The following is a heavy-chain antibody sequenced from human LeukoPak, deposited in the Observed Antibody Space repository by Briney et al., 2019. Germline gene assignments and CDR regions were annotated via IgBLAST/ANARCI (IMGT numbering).Heavy chain of an antibody. Sequence: GGSLRLSCAASGFTVSSNHMSWVRQAPGKGLEWVSIIYSGCSTYYADSVKGRFTISRDNSKNTLYLQMNSLRTEDTAVYYCAKAEGYDILTGLDYWGQGTLVTVSS. CDR3: AKAEGYDILTGLDY. CDR1: GFTVSSNH. V-gene: IGHV3-66*01. CDR2: IYSGCST. D-gene: IGHD3-9*01. J-gene: IGHJ4*02.